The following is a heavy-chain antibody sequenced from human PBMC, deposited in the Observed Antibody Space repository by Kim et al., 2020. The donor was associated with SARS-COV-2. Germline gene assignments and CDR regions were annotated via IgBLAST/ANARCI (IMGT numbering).Heavy chain of an antibody. CDR2: LNGVGGDI. J-gene: IGHJ6*04. CDR1: GFTFSTYR. V-gene: IGHV3-74*01. CDR3: ARVYHSNKDCNLYCGMDV. Sequence: GGSLRLSCAASGFTFSTYRMHWVRQAPGRGLVWVSRLNGVGGDIDYADVARGRFTISRDNSKNTLYLQMNGLRAVDTAVYYCARVYHSNKDCNLYCGMDVWGKGT. D-gene: IGHD2-15*01.